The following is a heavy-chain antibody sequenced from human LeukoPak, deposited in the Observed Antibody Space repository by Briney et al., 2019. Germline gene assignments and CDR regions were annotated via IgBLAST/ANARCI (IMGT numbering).Heavy chain of an antibody. Sequence: SETLSLTCAVYGGSFSGHYWTWIRQPPGKGLQWIGEVNVRGSTNYNPSLKSRLTISEDKSKKQFSLRLPSVTAADTAVYYCARGVVSGRFGDYYYYMDVWGKGTTVTVSS. D-gene: IGHD3-16*01. CDR2: VNVRGST. CDR3: ARGVVSGRFGDYYYYMDV. J-gene: IGHJ6*03. V-gene: IGHV4-34*01. CDR1: GGSFSGHY.